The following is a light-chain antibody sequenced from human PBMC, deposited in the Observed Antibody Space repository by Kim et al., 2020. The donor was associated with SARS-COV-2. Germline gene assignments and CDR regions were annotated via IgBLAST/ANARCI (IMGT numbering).Light chain of an antibody. CDR2: EDD. CDR3: QSYDGSGWV. CDR1: GGSIATGY. Sequence: NFMLTQPHSVSESPGKTVTISCTRTGGSIATGYVHWYQQRPGGSLITVIYEDDQRPSGVPDRFSASIDTSSNSASLTISGLKTEDEADYYCQSYDGSGWVFGGGTQLTVL. V-gene: IGLV6-57*01. J-gene: IGLJ3*02.